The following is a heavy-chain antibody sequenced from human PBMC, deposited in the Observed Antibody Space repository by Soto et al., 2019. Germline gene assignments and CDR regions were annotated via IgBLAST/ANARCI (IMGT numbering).Heavy chain of an antibody. CDR1: GFTFSNAW. Sequence: GGSLRLSCAASGFTFSNAWMSWVRQAPGKGLEWVGRIKSKTDGGTTDYAAPVKGRFTISRDDSKNTLYLQMNSLKTEDTAVYYCTPEGGGTYYDILTGPGAKYYFDYWGQGTLVTVSS. V-gene: IGHV3-15*01. CDR2: IKSKTDGGTT. CDR3: TPEGGGTYYDILTGPGAKYYFDY. J-gene: IGHJ4*02. D-gene: IGHD3-9*01.